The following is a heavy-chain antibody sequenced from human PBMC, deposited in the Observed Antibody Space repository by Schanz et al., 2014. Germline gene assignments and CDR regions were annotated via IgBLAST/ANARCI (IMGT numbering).Heavy chain of an antibody. J-gene: IGHJ4*02. V-gene: IGHV3-74*01. D-gene: IGHD2-2*01. CDR3: VLPAPVRPY. CDR1: GFTFTNYW. Sequence: EVPLVESGGDLVQPWGSLRLSCVGSGFTFTNYWMHWVRQSPGKGLVWVSGISGGLGTDTFYADSVKGRFTISRDNAKNTLSLQMNSLGAEDTAVYYCVLPAPVRPYWGQGTLVTVSS. CDR2: ISGGLGTDT.